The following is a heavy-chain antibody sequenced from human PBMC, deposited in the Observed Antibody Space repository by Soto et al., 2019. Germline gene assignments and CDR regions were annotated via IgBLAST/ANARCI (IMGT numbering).Heavy chain of an antibody. V-gene: IGHV3-30-3*01. CDR2: ISYDGSNK. CDR3: ARVIGIAVAGTEGYFDY. D-gene: IGHD6-19*01. CDR1: GFTFSSYA. J-gene: IGHJ4*02. Sequence: SLRLSCAASGFTFSSYAMHWVRQAPGKGLEWVAVISYDGSNKYYADSVKGRFTISRDNSKNTLYLQTNSLRAEDTAVYYCARVIGIAVAGTEGYFDYWGQGTLVTVSS.